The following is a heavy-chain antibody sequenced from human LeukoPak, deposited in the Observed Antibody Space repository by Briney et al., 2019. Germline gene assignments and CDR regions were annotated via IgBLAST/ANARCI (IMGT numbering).Heavy chain of an antibody. Sequence: ASVKVSCKASGYTFTGCYMHWVRQAPGQGLEWMGWINPNSGGTNYSQKFQGRVTMTRDTSISTAYMELSRLRSDDTAVYYCARSGGYKNAFDIWGQGQWSPSLQ. J-gene: IGHJ3*02. CDR1: GYTFTGCY. D-gene: IGHD5-24*01. V-gene: IGHV1-2*02. CDR2: INPNSGGT. CDR3: ARSGGYKNAFDI.